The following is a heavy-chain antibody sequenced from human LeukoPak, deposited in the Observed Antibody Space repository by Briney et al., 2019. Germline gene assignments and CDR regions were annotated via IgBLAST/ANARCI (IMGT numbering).Heavy chain of an antibody. Sequence: PGGSLRLSCAASGFTFSNYAMSWVRQPPGKGLEWVSAISGSGGSTYYADSVKGRFTISRDNSKNTLYLQMNSLRAEDTAVYYCAKDVSYLAVAGHFDYWGQGTLVTVSS. V-gene: IGHV3-23*01. CDR2: ISGSGGST. CDR1: GFTFSNYA. D-gene: IGHD6-19*01. J-gene: IGHJ4*02. CDR3: AKDVSYLAVAGHFDY.